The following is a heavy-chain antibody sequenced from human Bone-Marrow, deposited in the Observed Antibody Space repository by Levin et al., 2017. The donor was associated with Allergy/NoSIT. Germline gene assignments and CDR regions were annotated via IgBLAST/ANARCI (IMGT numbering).Heavy chain of an antibody. J-gene: IGHJ6*02. Sequence: QTGGSLRLSCAASGFTVSSNDMSWVRQAPGKGLEWVSLIYSGGSTYYADSVKGRFTISRDNSKNTLYLQMNSLRAEDTAVYYCARVPHGDQMDVWGQGTTVTVSS. CDR1: GFTVSSND. D-gene: IGHD4-17*01. CDR2: IYSGGST. V-gene: IGHV3-53*01. CDR3: ARVPHGDQMDV.